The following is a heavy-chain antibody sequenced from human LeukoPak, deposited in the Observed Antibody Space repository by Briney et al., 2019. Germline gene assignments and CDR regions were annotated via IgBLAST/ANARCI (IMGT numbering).Heavy chain of an antibody. D-gene: IGHD6-19*01. CDR2: ISSSGSTI. Sequence: GGSLRLSCAASGFSLGDYWMSWVRQAPGKGLEWVSYISSSGSTIYYADSVKGRFTISRDNAKNSLYLQMNSLRAEDTAVYYCARDLDSSGWLTMGNWFDPWGQGTLVTVSS. CDR1: GFSLGDYW. V-gene: IGHV3-11*01. CDR3: ARDLDSSGWLTMGNWFDP. J-gene: IGHJ5*02.